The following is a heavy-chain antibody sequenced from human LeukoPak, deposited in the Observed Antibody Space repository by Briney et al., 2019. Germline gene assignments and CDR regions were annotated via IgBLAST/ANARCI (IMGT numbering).Heavy chain of an antibody. J-gene: IGHJ6*02. V-gene: IGHV4-34*01. D-gene: IGHD3-3*02. CDR1: GFTFSSYA. CDR3: ARGIPIRFYGMDV. CDR2: INHSGST. Sequence: SGSLRLSCAASGFTFSSYAMRWIRQPPGKGLEWIGEINHSGSTNYNPSLKSRVTISVDTSKNQFSLKLSSVTAADTAVYYCARGIPIRFYGMDVWGQGTTVTVSS.